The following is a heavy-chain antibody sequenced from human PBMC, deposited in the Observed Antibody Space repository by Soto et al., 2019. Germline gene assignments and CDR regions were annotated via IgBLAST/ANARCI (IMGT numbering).Heavy chain of an antibody. J-gene: IGHJ4*02. V-gene: IGHV3-23*01. D-gene: IGHD5-12*01. CDR1: GFTFSSYV. CDR2: ISDSGDNT. CDR3: AKGWDRSGYLRTFDY. Sequence: GGSLRLSCAASGFTFSSYVMTWVRQAPGKGLEWVSTISDSGDNTYYADSVKGRFTISRDNSKDTLYLQMNSLRADDTAVYYCAKGWDRSGYLRTFDYWGQGSLVTVSS.